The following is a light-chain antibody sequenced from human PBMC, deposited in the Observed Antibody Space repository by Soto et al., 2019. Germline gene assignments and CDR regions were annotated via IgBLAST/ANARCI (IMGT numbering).Light chain of an antibody. J-gene: IGLJ2*01. CDR1: SSDVGAYNY. V-gene: IGLV2-14*01. CDR3: SSYTSSNTLV. CDR2: EVS. Sequence: QSALTQPASVPGSPGQSITIYCTGTSSDVGAYNYVSWYQQHPGKAPKLMIFEVSDRPSGVSNRFSGSKSGNTASLTISGLQAEDEADYYCSSYTSSNTLVFGGGTKLTVL.